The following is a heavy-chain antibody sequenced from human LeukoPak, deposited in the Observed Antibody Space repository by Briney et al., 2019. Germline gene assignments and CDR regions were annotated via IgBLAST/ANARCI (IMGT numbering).Heavy chain of an antibody. Sequence: SVKVSCKASGGTVSSYAISWVRQAAGQGLEWMGRIIPIFGIANYAQKFQGRVTITAAKSTSTAYMELSSLRSEDTAVYYCARDPGSGSYLQVSFFDYWGQGTLVTVSS. J-gene: IGHJ4*02. CDR1: GGTVSSYA. CDR2: IIPIFGIA. V-gene: IGHV1-69*04. D-gene: IGHD1-26*01. CDR3: ARDPGSGSYLQVSFFDY.